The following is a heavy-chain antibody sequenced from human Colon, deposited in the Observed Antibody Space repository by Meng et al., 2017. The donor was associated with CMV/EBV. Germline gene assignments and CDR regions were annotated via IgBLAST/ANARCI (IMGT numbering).Heavy chain of an antibody. J-gene: IGHJ6*02. Sequence: ASVKVSCKASVYSFTRFSISWVRQAPGQGLEWMGWISPYNGDTNYAQKFQGRVTMYTDTSTSTTYMDLRSLTSDDTAVYYCARVGVVVPGTTYGMDVWGQGTTVTVSS. CDR1: VYSFTRFS. CDR3: ARVGVVVPGTTYGMDV. CDR2: ISPYNGDT. V-gene: IGHV1-18*01. D-gene: IGHD3-3*01.